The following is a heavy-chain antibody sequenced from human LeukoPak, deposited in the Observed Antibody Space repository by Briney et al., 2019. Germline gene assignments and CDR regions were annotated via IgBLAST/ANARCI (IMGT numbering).Heavy chain of an antibody. CDR1: GGSISSYY. D-gene: IGHD1-7*01. J-gene: IGHJ5*02. Sequence: SETLSLTCTVSGGSISSYYLSWIRQPPGKGLEWIGYIYYSGSTNYNPSLKSRVTISVDTSKNQFSLKLSSVTAADTAVYYCARDKGNYDGFDPWGQGTLVTVSS. CDR2: IYYSGST. V-gene: IGHV4-59*01. CDR3: ARDKGNYDGFDP.